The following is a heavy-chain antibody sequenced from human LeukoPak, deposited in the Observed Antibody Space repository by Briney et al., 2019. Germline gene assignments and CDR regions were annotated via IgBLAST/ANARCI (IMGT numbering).Heavy chain of an antibody. CDR2: INHSGST. CDR1: GGSLSGYY. Sequence: SETLSLTCAVYGGSLSGYYWSWIRQPPGKGLEWIGEINHSGSTNYNPSLKSRVTISVDTSKNQFSLKLSSVTAADTAVYYCARGRLDYVWGSYRPLFDYWGQGTLVTVSS. J-gene: IGHJ4*02. V-gene: IGHV4-34*01. D-gene: IGHD3-16*02. CDR3: ARGRLDYVWGSYRPLFDY.